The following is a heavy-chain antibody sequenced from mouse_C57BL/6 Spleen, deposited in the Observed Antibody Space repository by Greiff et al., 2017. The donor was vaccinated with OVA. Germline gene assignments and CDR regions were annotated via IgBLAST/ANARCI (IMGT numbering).Heavy chain of an antibody. J-gene: IGHJ4*01. CDR2: IYPRSGNT. Sequence: VQLQQSGAELARPGASVKLSCKASGYTFTSYGISWVKQRTGQGLEWIGEIYPRSGNTYYNEKFKGKATLTADKSSSTAYMKLRSLTSEDSAVYFCARATMITTRVYYAMDYWGKGTSVTVSS. D-gene: IGHD2-4*01. CDR3: ARATMITTRVYYAMDY. V-gene: IGHV1-81*01. CDR1: GYTFTSYG.